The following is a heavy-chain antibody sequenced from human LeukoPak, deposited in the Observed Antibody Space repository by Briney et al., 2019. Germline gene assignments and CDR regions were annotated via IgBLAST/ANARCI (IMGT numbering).Heavy chain of an antibody. CDR2: ISYSGST. CDR3: ARVYDNDGLDY. Sequence: SETLSLTCSVSGGSFSSGNYFWTWIRQPPGKGLEWIGDISYSGSTNYNPSLKSRVTISSDTSKNHFSLRLSSMTAADTAMYYCARVYDNDGLDYWGQGTLVTVSS. J-gene: IGHJ4*02. CDR1: GGSFSSGNYF. D-gene: IGHD1-1*01. V-gene: IGHV4-61*03.